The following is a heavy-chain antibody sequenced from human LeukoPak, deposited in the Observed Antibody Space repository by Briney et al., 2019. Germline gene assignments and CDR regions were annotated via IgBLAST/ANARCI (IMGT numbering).Heavy chain of an antibody. V-gene: IGHV3-30*18. CDR3: AKYYDSSGWRGVFDY. D-gene: IGHD3-22*01. CDR1: GFIFSSYG. CDR2: ISYDGSNK. J-gene: IGHJ4*02. Sequence: GRSLRLSCAASGFIFSSYGMHWVRQAPGKGLEWVAVISYDGSNKYYADSVKGRFTISRDNSKNTLYLQMDSLRAEDTAVYYCAKYYDSSGWRGVFDYWGQGTLVTVSS.